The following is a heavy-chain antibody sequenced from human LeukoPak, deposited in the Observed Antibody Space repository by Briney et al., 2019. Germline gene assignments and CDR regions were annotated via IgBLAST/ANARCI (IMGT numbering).Heavy chain of an antibody. CDR3: ARGYCSGGSCYSSRSSNWFDP. J-gene: IGHJ5*02. Sequence: SETLSPTCTVSGGSISSYYWSWIRQPPGKGLEWIGSISYSGRTNSNPSLKSRVTMSVDTSKNQFSLNLSSVTAADTAVYYCARGYCSGGSCYSSRSSNWFDPWGQGTLVTVSS. V-gene: IGHV4-59*08. D-gene: IGHD2-15*01. CDR2: ISYSGRT. CDR1: GGSISSYY.